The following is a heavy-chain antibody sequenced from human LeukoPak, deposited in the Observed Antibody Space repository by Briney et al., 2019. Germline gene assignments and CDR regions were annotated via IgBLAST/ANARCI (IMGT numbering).Heavy chain of an antibody. CDR2: IYYSGST. Sequence: PSETLSLTCTVSGCSISSSSYYWGWIRQPPGKGLEWFGSIYYSGSTYYNPSLKSRVTISVDTSKNQFSLKLSSVTAADTAVYYCARLPYDILTGYYGTFDYWGQGTLATVSS. D-gene: IGHD3-9*01. CDR1: GCSISSSSYY. CDR3: ARLPYDILTGYYGTFDY. J-gene: IGHJ4*02. V-gene: IGHV4-39*01.